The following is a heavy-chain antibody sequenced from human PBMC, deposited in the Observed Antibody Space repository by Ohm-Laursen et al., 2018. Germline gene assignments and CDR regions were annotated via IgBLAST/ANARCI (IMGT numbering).Heavy chain of an antibody. V-gene: IGHV3-74*01. D-gene: IGHD2-8*01. Sequence: SLRLSCSAGGFTFSNYWMHWVRQAPGKGLVWVSNIKTDGSSLDYVDSVKGRFTISRDNAKNSLYLQMNSLRAEDTAVYYCARDRYCTNGVCWAYGMDVWGQGTTVTVSS. CDR2: IKTDGSSL. CDR3: ARDRYCTNGVCWAYGMDV. CDR1: GFTFSNYW. J-gene: IGHJ6*02.